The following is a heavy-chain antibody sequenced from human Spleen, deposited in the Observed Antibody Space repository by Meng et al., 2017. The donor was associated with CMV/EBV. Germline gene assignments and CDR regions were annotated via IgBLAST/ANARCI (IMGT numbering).Heavy chain of an antibody. CDR2: ISSSSSYI. CDR1: GFTFSSYA. CDR3: ARDRSGYYSALDY. V-gene: IGHV3-21*01. J-gene: IGHJ4*02. D-gene: IGHD3-22*01. Sequence: GESLKISCAASGFTFSSYAMHWVRQAPGKGLEWVSSISSSSSYIYYADSVKGRFTISRDNAKNSLYLQMNSLRAEDTAVYYCARDRSGYYSALDYWGQGTLVTVSS.